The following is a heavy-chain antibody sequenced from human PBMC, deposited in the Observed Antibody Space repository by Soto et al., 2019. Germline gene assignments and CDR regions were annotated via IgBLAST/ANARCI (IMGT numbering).Heavy chain of an antibody. CDR2: ISNSGTST. J-gene: IGHJ3*02. V-gene: IGHV3-23*01. D-gene: IGHD6-13*01. Sequence: GGSLRLSCAASGFTFSNYAMTWVRQAPGKGLEWVSDISNSGTSTKSADSVKGRFTIFRDNSKNTLYLQMNSLRAEDTAVYYCAKVGSGWYKDAYDIWGQGTMVTVSS. CDR3: AKVGSGWYKDAYDI. CDR1: GFTFSNYA.